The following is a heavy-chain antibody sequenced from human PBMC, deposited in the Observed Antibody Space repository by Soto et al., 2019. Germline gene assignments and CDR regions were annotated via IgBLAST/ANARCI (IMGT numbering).Heavy chain of an antibody. V-gene: IGHV4-31*01. D-gene: IGHD2-21*01. CDR1: GDSISSGDYY. CDR2: IHYSGST. Sequence: QVQLQESGPGLVKPSQTLSLTCIVSGDSISSGDYYWSWIRQHPGKGLEWIGQIHYSGSTYYNPSLMRQVTISVDTSKNQFSLRLSSVTAADTAVYYCARDTRVAFSYFDNWGQGALVTVSS. J-gene: IGHJ4*02. CDR3: ARDTRVAFSYFDN.